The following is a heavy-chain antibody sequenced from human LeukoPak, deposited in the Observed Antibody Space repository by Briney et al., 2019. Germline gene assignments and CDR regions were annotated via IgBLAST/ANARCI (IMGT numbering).Heavy chain of an antibody. D-gene: IGHD3-3*02. V-gene: IGHV4-39*07. CDR3: ATYSDGGLAYYFDY. Sequence: SETLSLTCTVSGGSISSSSYYWGWIRQPPGKGLEWIGSIYYSGSTNYNPSLKSRVTISVDTSKNQFSLKLSSVTAADTAVYYCATYSDGGLAYYFDYWGQGTLVTVSS. J-gene: IGHJ4*02. CDR2: IYYSGST. CDR1: GGSISSSSYY.